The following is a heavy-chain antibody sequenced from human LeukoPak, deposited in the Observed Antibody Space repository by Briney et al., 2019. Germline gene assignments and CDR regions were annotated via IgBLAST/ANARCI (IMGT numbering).Heavy chain of an antibody. CDR2: INYSGST. CDR3: ARDNDWFDP. CDR1: GGSISSSNYY. Sequence: PSETLSLTCTVSGGSISSSNYYWGWIRQPPGKGLEWIGEINYSGSTNYNPSLKSRVTISVDTSKNQFSLKLSSVTAADTAVYYCARDNDWFDPWGQGTLVTVSS. V-gene: IGHV4-39*07. J-gene: IGHJ5*02.